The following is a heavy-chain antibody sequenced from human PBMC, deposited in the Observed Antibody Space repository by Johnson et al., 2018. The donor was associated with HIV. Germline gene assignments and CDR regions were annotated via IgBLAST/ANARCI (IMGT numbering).Heavy chain of an antibody. CDR3: AKRPYRIAAAGPDAFDI. CDR1: GFTVNTNY. CDR2: IYSDGSS. D-gene: IGHD6-13*01. J-gene: IGHJ3*02. Sequence: VQLVESGGGLVQPGGSLRLSCAASGFTVNTNYMSWVRQAPGKGLEWVSVIYSDGSSYYADSVKGRFTISRDNSKNTLYLQMNRLRDEDTAVYYCAKRPYRIAAAGPDAFDIWGQGTMVTVSS. V-gene: IGHV3-66*04.